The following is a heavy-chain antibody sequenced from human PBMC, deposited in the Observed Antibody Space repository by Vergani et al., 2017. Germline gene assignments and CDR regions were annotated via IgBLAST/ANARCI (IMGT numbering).Heavy chain of an antibody. V-gene: IGHV3-23*01. CDR1: GFTFSSYA. Sequence: EVQLLESGGGLVQSGGSLRLSCAASGFTFSSYAMSCVRQAPGKGLEWVSAISGSGGSTYYADSVKGRFTISIDNSKNTLYLQMNSLRAEDTAVYYCAKEFWGSSGWYRGPFDYWGQGTLVTVSS. CDR3: AKEFWGSSGWYRGPFDY. J-gene: IGHJ4*02. CDR2: ISGSGGST. D-gene: IGHD6-19*01.